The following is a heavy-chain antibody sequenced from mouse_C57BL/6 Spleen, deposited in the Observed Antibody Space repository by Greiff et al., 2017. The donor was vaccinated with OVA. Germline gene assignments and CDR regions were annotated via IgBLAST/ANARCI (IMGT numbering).Heavy chain of an antibody. CDR1: GYTFTSYW. CDR2: IHPTSGST. Sequence: QVQLQQPGAELVKPGASVKLSCKASGYTFTSYWMHWVKQRPGQGLEWIGMIHPTSGSTNYNEKFTSKATLTVDKSSSTAYMQLSRLTSEDAAVYYCARESSYVRNYLDYWGQGTTLTVSS. J-gene: IGHJ2*01. V-gene: IGHV1-64*01. CDR3: ARESSYVRNYLDY. D-gene: IGHD1-1*01.